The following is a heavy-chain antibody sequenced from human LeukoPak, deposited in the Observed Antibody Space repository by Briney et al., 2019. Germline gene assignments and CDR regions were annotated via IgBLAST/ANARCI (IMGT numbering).Heavy chain of an antibody. J-gene: IGHJ6*02. Sequence: GGSLRLSCAASGFTVSSDYMSWVRQPPGKGLEWVSVIYSGGSTNYADSVKGRFTISRDSAKNSLYLQMNSLRAEDTAVYYCARGDRAREYYYYAMDVWGQGTMVTVSS. V-gene: IGHV3-53*01. CDR3: ARGDRAREYYYYAMDV. CDR1: GFTVSSDY. D-gene: IGHD3-22*01. CDR2: IYSGGST.